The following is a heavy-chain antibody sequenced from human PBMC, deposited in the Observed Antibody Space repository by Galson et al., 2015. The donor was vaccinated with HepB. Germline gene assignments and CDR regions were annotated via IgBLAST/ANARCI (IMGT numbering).Heavy chain of an antibody. CDR1: GYTFTSYY. CDR2: INPSGGST. J-gene: IGHJ6*02. CDR3: ARDPRAMVYYYYGMDV. Sequence: SVKVSCKASGYTFTSYYMHWVRQAPGQGLEWMGIINPSGGSTSYAQKFQGRVTMTRDTSTSTVYMALSSLRSEDTAVYYCARDPRAMVYYYYGMDVWGQGTTVTVSS. V-gene: IGHV1-46*03. D-gene: IGHD5-18*01.